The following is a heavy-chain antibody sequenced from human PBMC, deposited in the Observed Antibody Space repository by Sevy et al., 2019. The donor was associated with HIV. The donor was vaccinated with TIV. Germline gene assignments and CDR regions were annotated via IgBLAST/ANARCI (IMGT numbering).Heavy chain of an antibody. J-gene: IGHJ4*02. Sequence: GGSLRLSCAASGFTFSSYAMSWVRQAPGKGLEWDSSISSSSSYIYYADSVKGRFTISRDNAKNSLYLQMNSLRAEDTAVYYCAGVDLHDYWGQGTLVTVSS. CDR1: GFTFSSYA. V-gene: IGHV3-21*01. CDR3: AGVDLHDY. D-gene: IGHD4-4*01. CDR2: ISSSSSYI.